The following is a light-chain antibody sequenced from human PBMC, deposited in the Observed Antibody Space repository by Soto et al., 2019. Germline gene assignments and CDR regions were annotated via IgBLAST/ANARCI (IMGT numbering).Light chain of an antibody. CDR2: DAS. CDR1: QSISSW. CDR3: QQYNSYSFT. Sequence: DIQMTQSPSTLSASVGDRVTITCRASQSISSWLAWYQQKPGKAPKLLIYDASSLESGVPSRFSGCGSGTEFTLTISSLQPDDCATYYCQQYNSYSFTVGPGTKVDI. J-gene: IGKJ3*01. V-gene: IGKV1-5*01.